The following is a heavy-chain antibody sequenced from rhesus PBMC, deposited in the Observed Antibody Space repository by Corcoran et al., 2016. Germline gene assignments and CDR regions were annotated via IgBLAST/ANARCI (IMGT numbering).Heavy chain of an antibody. CDR3: TRAPSGWGAAY. CDR2: INGDSGKT. D-gene: IGHD2-21*01. J-gene: IGHJ4*01. Sequence: QVQLQESGPGLVKPSANLSLTCTVSGSSFTSACRRLIRQSPGKGLEWLGGINGDSGKTNYHPSFKSRITISKDASKNQFSLNLNSVTAADTAMYYCTRAPSGWGAAYWGQGVLVTVSS. V-gene: IGHV4-80*01. CDR1: GSSFTSAC.